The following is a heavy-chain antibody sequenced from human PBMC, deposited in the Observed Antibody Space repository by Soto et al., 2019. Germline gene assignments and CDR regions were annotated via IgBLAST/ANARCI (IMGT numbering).Heavy chain of an antibody. V-gene: IGHV3-30-3*01. D-gene: IGHD6-19*01. CDR2: ISYDGSNK. CDR3: ARGAGIVVAGTSFDY. J-gene: IGHJ4*02. Sequence: QVQLVESGGGVVQPGRSLRLSCAASGFIFSSYSMHWVRQAPGKGLEWVAVISYDGSNKYYADSVKGRFTISRDNSNNTPYLQRNSLRAEDTAVYYCARGAGIVVAGTSFDYWGQGTLVTVSS. CDR1: GFIFSSYS.